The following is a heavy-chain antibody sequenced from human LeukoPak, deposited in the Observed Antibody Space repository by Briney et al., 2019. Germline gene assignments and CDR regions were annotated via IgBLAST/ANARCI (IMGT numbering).Heavy chain of an antibody. V-gene: IGHV5-51*01. Sequence: ESLXXXCKGSGYSFTSYWIGWVRQMPGKGLGWMGIIYPGDSDTRYSPSFQGQVTISADKSSSTAYLQWSSLKASDTAMYYWAXXXXXXXXXYPXXXXYWGQGTLXTVSS. CDR3: AXXXXXXXXXYPXXXXY. CDR1: GYSFTSYW. J-gene: IGHJ4*02. CDR2: IYPGDSDT.